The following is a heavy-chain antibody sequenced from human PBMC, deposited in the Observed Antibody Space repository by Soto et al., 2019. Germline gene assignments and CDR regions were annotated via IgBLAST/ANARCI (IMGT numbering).Heavy chain of an antibody. J-gene: IGHJ3*02. CDR2: ISAYNGNT. Sequence: QVQLVQSGAVVKKPGASVKVSCKASGYTFTSYGISWVRQAPGQGLEWMGWISAYNGNTNYAQKLQGRVTMTTDTSTSTAYMELRSLRSDDTAVYYCATELRLGELSLFEANDAFDIWGQGTMVTVSS. D-gene: IGHD3-16*02. CDR3: ATELRLGELSLFEANDAFDI. V-gene: IGHV1-18*01. CDR1: GYTFTSYG.